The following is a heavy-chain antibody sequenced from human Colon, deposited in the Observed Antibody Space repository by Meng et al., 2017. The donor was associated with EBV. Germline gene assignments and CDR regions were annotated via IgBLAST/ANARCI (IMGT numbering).Heavy chain of an antibody. D-gene: IGHD3-10*01. CDR1: GGSISSNGYS. Sequence: HLHLPAPRLVSPSATLSLTCTVSGGSISSNGYSWDWVCQPPGKGLEWIGAIYHSGSTSYNPSLQSRVTMFVDTSKNQFSLMLTSVTATDTAVYYCARRRGGSGRDCWGQGTLVTVSS. J-gene: IGHJ4*02. CDR2: IYHSGST. CDR3: ARRRGGSGRDC. V-gene: IGHV4-39*01.